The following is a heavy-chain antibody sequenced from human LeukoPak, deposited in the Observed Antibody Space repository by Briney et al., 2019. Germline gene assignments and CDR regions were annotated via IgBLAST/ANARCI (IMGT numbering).Heavy chain of an antibody. V-gene: IGHV4-59*08. J-gene: IGHJ4*02. D-gene: IGHD4-17*01. CDR3: AREHSGDYFDY. CDR1: GGPINNYY. Sequence: PSETLSLTCTVSGGPINNYYWSWIRQPPGKGLEWIGYIYYSGSTNYKPSLKSRVTISLDTSKTQFSLKLTSVTAADTAVYYCAREHSGDYFDYWGQGTLVTVSS. CDR2: IYYSGST.